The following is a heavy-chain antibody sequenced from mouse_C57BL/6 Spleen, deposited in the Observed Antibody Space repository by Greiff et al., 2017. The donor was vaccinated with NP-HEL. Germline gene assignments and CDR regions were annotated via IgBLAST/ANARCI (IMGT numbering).Heavy chain of an antibody. D-gene: IGHD2-1*01. CDR1: GYTFTSYW. CDR3: ARDGNYGAWFAY. Sequence: QVQLQQSGAELVRPGSSVKLSCKASGYTFTSYWMHWVKQRPIQGLEWIGNIDPSDSETHYNQKFKDKATLTVDKSSSTAYMQLSSLTSEDSAVYYCARDGNYGAWFAYWGQGTLVTVSA. J-gene: IGHJ3*01. V-gene: IGHV1-52*01. CDR2: IDPSDSET.